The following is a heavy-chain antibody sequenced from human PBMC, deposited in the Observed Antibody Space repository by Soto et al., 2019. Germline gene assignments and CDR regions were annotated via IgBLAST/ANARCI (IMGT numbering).Heavy chain of an antibody. CDR1: GGTFSSYA. V-gene: IGHV1-69*13. J-gene: IGHJ6*02. CDR3: ARHPGGRGYYYGMDV. CDR2: IIPIFGTA. Sequence: SVKVSCKASGGTFSSYAISWVRQAPGQGLDWMGGIIPIFGTANYAQRFQGRVTITADESMSTAYMELSSLRSEDTAVYYCARHPGGRGYYYGMDVWGQGTTVTVSS. D-gene: IGHD2-15*01.